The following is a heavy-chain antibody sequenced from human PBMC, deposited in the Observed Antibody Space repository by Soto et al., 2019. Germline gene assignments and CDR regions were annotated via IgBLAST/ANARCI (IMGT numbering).Heavy chain of an antibody. J-gene: IGHJ4*02. CDR1: GGSFSGYY. V-gene: IGHV4-34*01. D-gene: IGHD5-12*01. CDR3: ARGYSGYDPFDY. Sequence: SETLSLTCAVYGGSFSGYYWSWIRQPPGKGLEWIGEINYSGSTNYNPSLKSRITISVDTSKNQFSLKLSSVTAADTAVYYCARGYSGYDPFDYWGQGTLVTVSS. CDR2: INYSGST.